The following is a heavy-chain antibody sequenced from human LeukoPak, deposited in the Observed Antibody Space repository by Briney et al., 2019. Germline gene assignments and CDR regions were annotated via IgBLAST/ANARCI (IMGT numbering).Heavy chain of an antibody. CDR3: ARGEIYYDGSGFDY. J-gene: IGHJ4*02. D-gene: IGHD3-22*01. CDR1: GFTFSSYS. V-gene: IGHV3-21*01. CDR2: ISSSSSYI. Sequence: GGSLRLSCAASGFTFSSYSMNWVRQAPGKGLEWVSSISSSSSYIYYADSVKGRFTISRDNAKNSLYLQMNSLRAEDTAVYYCARGEIYYDGSGFDYWGQGTLVTVSS.